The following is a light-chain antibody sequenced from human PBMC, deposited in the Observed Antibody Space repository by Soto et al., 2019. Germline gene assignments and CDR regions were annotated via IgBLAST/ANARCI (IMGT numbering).Light chain of an antibody. Sequence: EIVLTQSPGTLSLSPGERATLSCRASQSVSSSYLAWYQQKPGQAPRPLIYGASSRAIGIPDRFRGSGSGTDCTLTISRLEAEDFAVYYCQQYGSSPWTFDQGTKVEIK. CDR1: QSVSSSY. J-gene: IGKJ1*01. CDR3: QQYGSSPWT. CDR2: GAS. V-gene: IGKV3-20*01.